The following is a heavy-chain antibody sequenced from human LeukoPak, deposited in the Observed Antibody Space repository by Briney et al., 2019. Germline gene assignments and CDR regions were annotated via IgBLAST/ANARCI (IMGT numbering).Heavy chain of an antibody. CDR2: INPNSGGT. CDR1: GYTFTGYY. D-gene: IGHD6-6*01. J-gene: IGHJ5*02. Sequence: ASVKVSCKASGYTFTGYYMHWVRRAPGQGLEWMGWINPNSGGTNYAQKFQGRVTMTRDTSISTAYMELSRLRSDDTAVYYCARRRASIAARRGSRWWFDPWGQGTLVTVSS. CDR3: ARRRASIAARRGSRWWFDP. V-gene: IGHV1-2*02.